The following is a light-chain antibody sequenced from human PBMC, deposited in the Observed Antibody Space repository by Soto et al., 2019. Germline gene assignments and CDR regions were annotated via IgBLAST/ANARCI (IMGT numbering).Light chain of an antibody. CDR2: SNN. J-gene: IGLJ3*02. Sequence: QSVLTQPPSASGTPGQRVTISCSGSSANIGSNTVHWYQQLPGTAPKLLIYSNNQRTSGVPDRFSGSKSGTSASLAISGLQSDDEAEYYCAAWDDSLDGPMFGGATKLTVL. V-gene: IGLV1-44*01. CDR3: AAWDDSLDGPM. CDR1: SANIGSNT.